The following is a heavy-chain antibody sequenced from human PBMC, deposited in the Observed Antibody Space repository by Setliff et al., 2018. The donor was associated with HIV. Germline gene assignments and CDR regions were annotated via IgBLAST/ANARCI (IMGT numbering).Heavy chain of an antibody. V-gene: IGHV3-23*01. J-gene: IGHJ3*02. CDR1: GFTFSNSA. Sequence: GGSLRLSCAASGFTFSNSAMSWVRQAPGKGLEWVSGIRSSGGGTYYADSVKGRFTVSRDNAQNSLYLQMNGLRAEDTAVYYCARADTGRYHYDNYDIFDIWGQGTMVTVSS. CDR2: IRSSGGGT. CDR3: ARADTGRYHYDNYDIFDI. D-gene: IGHD3-22*01.